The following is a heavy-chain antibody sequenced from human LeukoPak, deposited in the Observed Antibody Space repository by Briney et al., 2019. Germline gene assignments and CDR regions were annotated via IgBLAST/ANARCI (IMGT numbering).Heavy chain of an antibody. CDR3: ARDTTLYGDYGWFDP. Sequence: SETLSLTCNVSDASISSYYWSWIRQPPGKDLEWIGSISYDRITNYSPSLKSRVTISPDTSKNQVSLKLSSVTPADTGVYYCARDTTLYGDYGWFDPWGQGTLVTVSS. J-gene: IGHJ5*02. D-gene: IGHD4-17*01. CDR2: ISYDRIT. CDR1: DASISSYY. V-gene: IGHV4-59*01.